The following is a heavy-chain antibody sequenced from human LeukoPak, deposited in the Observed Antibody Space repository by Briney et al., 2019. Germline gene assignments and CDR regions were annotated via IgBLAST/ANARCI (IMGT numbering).Heavy chain of an antibody. D-gene: IGHD1-26*01. V-gene: IGHV3-66*01. CDR3: ARWDVETSFDY. Sequence: GGSLRLSCAASGFTVSSNYMNWVRQAPGKGLEWVSVLYSGGNTYYADSVKGRFTISSDNSKNTQYLQMNRLRAEDTAVYYCARWDVETSFDYWGQGTLVTVSS. CDR1: GFTVSSNY. CDR2: LYSGGNT. J-gene: IGHJ4*02.